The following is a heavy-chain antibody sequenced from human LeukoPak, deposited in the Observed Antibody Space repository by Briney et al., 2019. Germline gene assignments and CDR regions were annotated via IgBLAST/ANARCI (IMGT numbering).Heavy chain of an antibody. CDR3: VRAWLGALDI. D-gene: IGHD3-16*01. V-gene: IGHV4-59*01. J-gene: IGHJ3*02. CDR2: IYYSGHT. CDR1: GGSISGFY. Sequence: NTSETLSLTCTVSGGSISGFYWSWIRQPPGQGLEWIGYIYYSGHTNYNLSLKSRVTISVDTSKNQFPLKLSSVTAADTAVYYCVRAWLGALDIWGQGTMVTVSS.